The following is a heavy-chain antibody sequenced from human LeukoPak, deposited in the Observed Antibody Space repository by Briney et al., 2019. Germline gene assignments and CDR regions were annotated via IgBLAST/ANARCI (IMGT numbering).Heavy chain of an antibody. J-gene: IGHJ4*02. Sequence: SETLSLTCTVSGGSISSYYWSWIRQPPGKGLEWIGNIYYNGNTYYKSSLKSRLTISVDTSKNQFSLKLSSVTAADTAIYYCGRLAREGYYDSTGYNFDNWGQGTLVSVSS. D-gene: IGHD3-22*01. V-gene: IGHV4-59*04. CDR3: GRLAREGYYDSTGYNFDN. CDR1: GGSISSYY. CDR2: IYYNGNT.